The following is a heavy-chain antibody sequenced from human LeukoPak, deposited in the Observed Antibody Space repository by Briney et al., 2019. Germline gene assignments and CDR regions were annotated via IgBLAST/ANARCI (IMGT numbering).Heavy chain of an antibody. CDR3: ARLTRKKLRSGSVFDY. CDR2: INHSGST. Sequence: SETLSLTCAVYGGSFSGYYWSWIRQPPGKGLEWIGEINHSGSTNYNPSLKSRVTISVDTSKNQFSLKLSSVTAADTAVYYCARLTRKKLRSGSVFDYWGQGTLVTVSS. D-gene: IGHD1-26*01. J-gene: IGHJ4*02. CDR1: GGSFSGYY. V-gene: IGHV4-34*01.